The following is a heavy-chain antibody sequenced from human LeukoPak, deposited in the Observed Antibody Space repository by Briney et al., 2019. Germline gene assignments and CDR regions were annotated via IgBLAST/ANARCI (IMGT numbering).Heavy chain of an antibody. J-gene: IGHJ4*02. CDR2: INTDGSNR. V-gene: IGHV3-7*01. CDR3: ADFDRS. D-gene: IGHD3-22*01. CDR1: GLTFSAAW. Sequence: GGSLRLSCAASGLTFSAAWMSWVRQAPGKGQEWVATINTDGSNRYYVDSVKGRFTISRDNAKNSLYLQMDSLRADDTALYYCADFDRSWGQGTLVTVSS.